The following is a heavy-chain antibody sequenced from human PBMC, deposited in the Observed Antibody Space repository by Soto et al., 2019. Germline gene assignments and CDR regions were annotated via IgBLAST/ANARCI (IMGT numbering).Heavy chain of an antibody. CDR2: IYHSGST. V-gene: IGHV4-38-2*02. D-gene: IGHD3-10*01. CDR3: ARDGSFITMVRGVIVYYGMDV. CDR1: GYSISSGYY. J-gene: IGHJ6*02. Sequence: PSETLSLTCAVSGYSISSGYYWGWIRQPPGKGLEWIGSIYHSGSTYYNPSPKSRVTISVDTSKNQFSLKLSSVTAADTAVYYCARDGSFITMVRGVIVYYGMDVWGQGTTVTVSS.